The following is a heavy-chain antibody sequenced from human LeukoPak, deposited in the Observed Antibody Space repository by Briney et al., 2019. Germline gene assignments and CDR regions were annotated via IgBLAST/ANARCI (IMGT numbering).Heavy chain of an antibody. CDR1: GYSFTGYW. CDR3: ARHLGGGPAATPFDY. J-gene: IGHJ4*02. D-gene: IGHD6-13*01. Sequence: GESLKISCKGFGYSFTGYWIGWVRQMPGKGLEWMGIIYPGDSDTRYSLSFQGRVTISADKSISTAYLQWSSLKASDTAMYFCARHLGGGPAATPFDYWGQGTLVTVSS. V-gene: IGHV5-51*01. CDR2: IYPGDSDT.